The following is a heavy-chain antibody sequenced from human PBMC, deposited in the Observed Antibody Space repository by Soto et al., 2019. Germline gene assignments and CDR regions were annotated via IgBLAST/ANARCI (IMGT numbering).Heavy chain of an antibody. Sequence: QVQLVQSGAEVKKPGASVRVSCKASGYVFPSYDITWVRQAPGHGLEWMGWVNPGSGYKGYAQNFQGRVTLTRNMSISTVYMELSSLRSEDTAVYYCARADPRHSYMDVWGKGTTVTVSS. V-gene: IGHV1-8*01. J-gene: IGHJ6*03. CDR2: VNPGSGYK. CDR1: GYVFPSYD. CDR3: ARADPRHSYMDV.